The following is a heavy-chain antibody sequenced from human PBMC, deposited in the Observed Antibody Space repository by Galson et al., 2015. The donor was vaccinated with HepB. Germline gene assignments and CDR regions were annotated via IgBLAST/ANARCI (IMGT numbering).Heavy chain of an antibody. CDR1: GFTFSTYW. CDR3: ARRSSGNSFDC. Sequence: SLRLSCAASGFTFSTYWMHWVRQAPGKGLVWVSRINSDGSSTSYADSVRGRFTISRDNAKNSLYLQMNSLRDEDTAVYYCARRSSGNSFDCWGRGTLVTVSS. CDR2: INSDGSST. J-gene: IGHJ4*02. D-gene: IGHD1-26*01. V-gene: IGHV3-74*01.